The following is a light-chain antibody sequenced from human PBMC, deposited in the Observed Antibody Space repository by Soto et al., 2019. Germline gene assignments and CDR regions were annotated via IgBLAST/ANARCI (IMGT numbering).Light chain of an antibody. CDR2: EGT. V-gene: IGLV2-23*01. J-gene: IGLJ2*01. CDR1: SSDIGSYNL. CDR3: CSYAGSDTML. Sequence: SALTQPASVSGSPGQSITISCTGTSSDIGSYNLVSWFQQHPGEAPKLIIYEGTRRPSGVSNRFSGSKSGNTASLTIFGLQAEDEAHYYCCSYAGSDTMLFGGGTKLTVL.